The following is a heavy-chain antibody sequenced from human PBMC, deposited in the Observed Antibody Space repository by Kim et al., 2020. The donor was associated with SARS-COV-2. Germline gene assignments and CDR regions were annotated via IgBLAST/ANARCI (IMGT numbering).Heavy chain of an antibody. V-gene: IGHV7-4-1*02. CDR1: GYTFSNYA. J-gene: IGHJ5*02. Sequence: ASVKVSCKASGYTFSNYAMNWVRQAPGQGPEWMGWINTNTGNATYAQGFTGRFVFSLDTSVNTAFLQITSLKAGDTGVYCCARGRSKEPLNWLDPWGQGALVTVSP. D-gene: IGHD1-26*01. CDR2: INTNTGNA. CDR3: ARGRSKEPLNWLDP.